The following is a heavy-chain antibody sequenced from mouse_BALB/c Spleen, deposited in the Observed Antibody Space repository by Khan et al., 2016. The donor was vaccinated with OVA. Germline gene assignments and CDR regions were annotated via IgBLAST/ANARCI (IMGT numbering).Heavy chain of an antibody. CDR1: GYTFTNYV. V-gene: IGHV9-3-1*01. J-gene: IGHJ2*01. CDR3: TRFRGGY. CDR2: INTYTGEP. Sequence: QIQLVQSGPELKKPGETVKISCKASGYTFTNYVMNWVKQSPGKGLKWMGWINTYTGEPTYADDFKGRFAFSLETSASTAYLQINSLKYEDTATYFCTRFRGGYWGQGTPLTVSS.